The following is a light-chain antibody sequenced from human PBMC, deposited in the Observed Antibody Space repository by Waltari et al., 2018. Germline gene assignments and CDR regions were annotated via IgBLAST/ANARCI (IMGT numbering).Light chain of an antibody. CDR3: QQSYNTPSVYT. CDR2: ASS. V-gene: IGKV1-39*01. Sequence: DIQMTQSPSSLSASIGDRVTITCRASRNIATYLNWYQQKPGNAPKLPIYASSTLHTGVPSRFSGSGSGTDFTLTINSLQPEDFATYYCQQSYNTPSVYTFGPGTKL. J-gene: IGKJ2*01. CDR1: RNIATY.